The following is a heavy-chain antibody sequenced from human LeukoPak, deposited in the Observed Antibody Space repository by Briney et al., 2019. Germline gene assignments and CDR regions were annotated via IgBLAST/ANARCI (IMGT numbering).Heavy chain of an antibody. D-gene: IGHD2-21*02. Sequence: GGSLRLSCAASGFTFSSYWMSWVRQAPGKGLEWVANIKQDGSEKYYVDSVKGRFTISRDNAKNSLYLQMNSLRAEDTAVYYCARDPGRRLLFYYYYYYYMDVWGKGTTVTVSS. CDR3: ARDPGRRLLFYYYYYYYMDV. V-gene: IGHV3-7*01. CDR1: GFTFSSYW. CDR2: IKQDGSEK. J-gene: IGHJ6*03.